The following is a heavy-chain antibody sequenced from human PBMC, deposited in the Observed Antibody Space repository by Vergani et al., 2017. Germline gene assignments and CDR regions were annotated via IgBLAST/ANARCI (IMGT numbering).Heavy chain of an antibody. D-gene: IGHD2-15*01. Sequence: EVQLLESGGGWVQPGGSLRLSCGASGFTFSSYAMTWVRQAPGKGLEWVSAISGSGGNTFYTDSVKGRFTISRDNSKDTLYLQMNSLRVEDTAIYYCAKARDPNCKGGNCYSYYYGLDLWGQGTTVTVSS. J-gene: IGHJ6*02. CDR3: AKARDPNCKGGNCYSYYYGLDL. CDR2: ISGSGGNT. V-gene: IGHV3-23*01. CDR1: GFTFSSYA.